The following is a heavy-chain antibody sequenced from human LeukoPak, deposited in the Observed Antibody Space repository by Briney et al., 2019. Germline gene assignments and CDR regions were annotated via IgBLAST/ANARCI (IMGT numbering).Heavy chain of an antibody. J-gene: IGHJ4*02. D-gene: IGHD3-10*01. V-gene: IGHV3-30*02. CDR3: AYRIRRITMVRGVQEGLDY. CDR2: IRYDGSNK. CDR1: GFTFSSYS. Sequence: GGSLRLSCAASGFTFSSYSMNWVRQAPGKGLEWVAFIRYDGSNKYYADSVKGRFTISRDNSKNTLYLQMNSLRAEDTAVYYCAYRIRRITMVRGVQEGLDYWGQGTLVTVSS.